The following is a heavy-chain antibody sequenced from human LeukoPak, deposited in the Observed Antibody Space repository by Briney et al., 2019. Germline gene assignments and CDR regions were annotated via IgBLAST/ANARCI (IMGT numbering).Heavy chain of an antibody. CDR3: ARVGHDYGDYYFDY. CDR1: XGSXSSYX. V-gene: IGHV4-59*01. CDR2: IYYSGST. Sequence: PSETLSXTXTVXXGSXSSYXWSWIXQPPGKGLEWIGYIYYSGSTNYNPSLKSRVTISVDTSKNQFSLKLSSVTAADTAVYYCARVGHDYGDYYFDYWGQGTLATVSS. D-gene: IGHD4-17*01. J-gene: IGHJ4*02.